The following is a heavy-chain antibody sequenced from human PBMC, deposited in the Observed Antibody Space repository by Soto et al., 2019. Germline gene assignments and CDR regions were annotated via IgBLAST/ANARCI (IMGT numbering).Heavy chain of an antibody. CDR1: GGTFSSCA. V-gene: IGHV1-69*13. CDR2: IIPIFGTA. Sequence: GASVKVSCKASGGTFSSCASSWVRQAPEQGLEWMGGIIPIFGTANYAQKFQGRVTITADESTSTAYMELSSLRSEDTAVYYFAVGGAARLRYYYYYGMDVWGQGTTVTVSS. D-gene: IGHD6-6*01. CDR3: AVGGAARLRYYYYYGMDV. J-gene: IGHJ6*02.